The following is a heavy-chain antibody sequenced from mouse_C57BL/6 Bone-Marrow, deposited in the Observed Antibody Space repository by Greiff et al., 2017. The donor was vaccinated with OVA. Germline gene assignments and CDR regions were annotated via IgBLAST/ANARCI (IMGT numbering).Heavy chain of an antibody. CDR2: ITPYNGGP. Sequence: EVQLQQSGPVLVQPGASVKMSCKASGYTFTDYYMNWVKQSHGKSLEWIGVITPYNGGPSYHPKFKGKATLTVDQSSSTAYMELNSLTSEDSAVYYCARPYNYAMDYWGQGTSVTVSS. CDR1: GYTFTDYY. CDR3: ARPYNYAMDY. J-gene: IGHJ4*01. D-gene: IGHD2-12*01. V-gene: IGHV1-19*01.